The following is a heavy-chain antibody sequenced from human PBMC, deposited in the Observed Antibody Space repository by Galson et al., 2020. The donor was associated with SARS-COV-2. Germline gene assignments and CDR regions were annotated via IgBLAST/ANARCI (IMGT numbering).Heavy chain of an antibody. Sequence: SETLSLTCTVSGGSISSSSYYWGWIRQPPGKGLEWIGSIHYSGTTYYNPSLESRVTISADTSKNQFSLRLSSVIAADTAVYYCVGCYSSAWLDDAFDIWGQGTMVTVSS. CDR2: IHYSGTT. CDR3: VGCYSSAWLDDAFDI. J-gene: IGHJ3*02. D-gene: IGHD6-19*01. CDR1: GGSISSSSYY. V-gene: IGHV4-39*07.